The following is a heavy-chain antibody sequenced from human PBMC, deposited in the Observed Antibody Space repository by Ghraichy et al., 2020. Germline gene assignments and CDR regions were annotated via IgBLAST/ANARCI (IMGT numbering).Heavy chain of an antibody. J-gene: IGHJ5*02. CDR2: IYYNGKT. CDR1: GGSVDRGVYY. D-gene: IGHD3-10*02. V-gene: IGHV4-61*08. Sequence: SQTISLTCTVSGGSVDRGVYYWSWIRQPPGKGLEWIGSIYYNGKTNYNPSLKSRLTVSIDTSKNQFSLRLSSVTAADTAVYYCARGSESMFGGFDPWGQGTLVLVSS. CDR3: ARGSESMFGGFDP.